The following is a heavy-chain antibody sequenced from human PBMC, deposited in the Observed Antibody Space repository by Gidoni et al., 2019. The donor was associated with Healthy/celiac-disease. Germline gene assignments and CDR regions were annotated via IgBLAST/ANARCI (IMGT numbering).Heavy chain of an antibody. J-gene: IGHJ2*01. CDR2: ISWNSGSI. CDR1: GFTFDDYA. CDR3: AKDRGYSYGRGYFDL. V-gene: IGHV3-9*01. D-gene: IGHD5-18*01. Sequence: EVQLVESGGGLVQPGSSPRLSCAASGFTFDDYAMHWVRQAPGKGLEWVSGISWNSGSIGYADSVKGRFTISRDNAKNSLYLQMNSLRAEDTALYYCAKDRGYSYGRGYFDLWGRGTLVTVSS.